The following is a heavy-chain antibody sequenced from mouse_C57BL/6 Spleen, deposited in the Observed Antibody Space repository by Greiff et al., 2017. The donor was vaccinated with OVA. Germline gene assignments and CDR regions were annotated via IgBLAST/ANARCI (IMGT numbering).Heavy chain of an antibody. V-gene: IGHV1-82*01. CDR2: IYPGDGDT. CDR3: ARKTGDRYFDY. CDR1: GYAFSSSW. D-gene: IGHD3-3*01. J-gene: IGHJ2*01. Sequence: QVQLQQSGPELVKPGASVKISCKASGYAFSSSWMNWVKQRPGKGLEWIGRIYPGDGDTNYNGKFKGKATLTADKSSSTAYMQLSSLTSEDSAVYFCARKTGDRYFDYWGQGTTLTVSS.